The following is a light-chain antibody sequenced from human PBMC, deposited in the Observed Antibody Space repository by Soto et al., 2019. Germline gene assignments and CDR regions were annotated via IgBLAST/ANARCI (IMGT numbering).Light chain of an antibody. CDR3: QQYNNWPPT. CDR1: QSVSSN. V-gene: IGKV3-15*01. J-gene: IGKJ5*01. Sequence: ELVMTQSPSTLSVSPGERATLSCRASQSVSSNLAWYQQKPGQAPRLLIYGASTRATGIPARFSGSGSGTEFTLTISSLPSEDFEVYYCQQYNNWPPTFGQGTRLEIK. CDR2: GAS.